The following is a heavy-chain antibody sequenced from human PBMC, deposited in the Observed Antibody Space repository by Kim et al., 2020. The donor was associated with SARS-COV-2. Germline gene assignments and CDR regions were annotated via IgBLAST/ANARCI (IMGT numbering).Heavy chain of an antibody. V-gene: IGHV3-23*01. J-gene: IGHJ4*01. CDR3: ARRYCNNAGCQHFDY. CDR2: ISATGGNT. Sequence: GGSLRLSCAASGFTFTNYAMTWVRQALGKGLEWVSVISATGGNTFYADSVKGRFTISRDNSKNALYLQMNSLRAEDTAVYYCARRYCNNAGCQHFDYSGQEPWSPSPQ. D-gene: IGHD2-8*01. CDR1: GFTFTNYA.